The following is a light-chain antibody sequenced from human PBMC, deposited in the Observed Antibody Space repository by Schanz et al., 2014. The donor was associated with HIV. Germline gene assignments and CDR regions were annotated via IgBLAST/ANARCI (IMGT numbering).Light chain of an antibody. CDR3: SSYTTTNTWL. J-gene: IGLJ3*02. Sequence: QSALTQPASVSGSPGQSITISCTGTNSDVGGYDYVSWYQQHPDKAPQLLIYEVNMRPSGVPDRFSGSKSGNTASLTVSGLQAEDEADYYCSSYTTTNTWLFGGGTKLTVL. CDR2: EVN. V-gene: IGLV2-14*01. CDR1: NSDVGGYDY.